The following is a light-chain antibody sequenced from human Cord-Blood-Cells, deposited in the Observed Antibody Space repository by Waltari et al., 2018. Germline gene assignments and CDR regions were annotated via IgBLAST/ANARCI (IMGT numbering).Light chain of an antibody. Sequence: QSALTQPASVSGSPGQSITISCTGTSSDVGGYNYVSWYQQHPGKDPKLMFYDVSNRHAGVSNRFSGSNSGNTASLTICGRQSEDDADYYCSSYTSSSTWVFGGGTKLTVL. CDR1: SSDVGGYNY. CDR3: SSYTSSSTWV. CDR2: DVS. J-gene: IGLJ3*02. V-gene: IGLV2-14*03.